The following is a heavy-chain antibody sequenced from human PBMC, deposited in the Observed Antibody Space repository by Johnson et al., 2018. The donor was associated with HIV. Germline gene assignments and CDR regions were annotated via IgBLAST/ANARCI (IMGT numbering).Heavy chain of an antibody. J-gene: IGHJ3*02. D-gene: IGHD3-16*01. CDR2: IGTAGDT. Sequence: VQLVESGGGLVQPGGSLRLSCAASGFTFSSYDMHWVRQATGKGLEWVSAIGTAGDTYYPGSVKGRFTISRENAKNSLYLQMNSLRAGDTAVYYCARGLPSGGRGAFDIWGQGTMATVSS. CDR3: ARGLPSGGRGAFDI. V-gene: IGHV3-13*01. CDR1: GFTFSSYD.